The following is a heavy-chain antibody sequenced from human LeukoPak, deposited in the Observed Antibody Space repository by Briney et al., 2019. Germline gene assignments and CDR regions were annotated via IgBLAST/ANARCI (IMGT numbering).Heavy chain of an antibody. CDR3: ASGGTYYDFWSGSRSALDY. Sequence: GASVKVSCKASGGTFSSYAISWVRQAPGQGLEWMGGIIPIFGTANYAQKFQGRVTITADKSTSTAYMELSSLRSEDTPVYYCASGGTYYDFWSGSRSALDYWGQGTLVTVSS. J-gene: IGHJ4*02. CDR1: GGTFSSYA. V-gene: IGHV1-69*06. D-gene: IGHD3-3*01. CDR2: IIPIFGTA.